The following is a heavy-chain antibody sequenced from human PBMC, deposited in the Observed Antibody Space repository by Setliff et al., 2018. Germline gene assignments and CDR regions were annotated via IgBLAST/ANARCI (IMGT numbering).Heavy chain of an antibody. D-gene: IGHD2-15*01. J-gene: IGHJ4*02. V-gene: IGHV4-61*01. CDR3: ARENGYCSGGACYFMFDY. CDR2: IHYSGTT. Sequence: PSETLSLTCAVSGGSISRTSHYWSWIRQPPGKGLEWIGYIHYSGTTNYNPSLKSRVTLSLDTAKNQFSLELRAVTAADTALYYCARENGYCSGGACYFMFDYWGQGTLVTVSS. CDR1: GGSISRTSHY.